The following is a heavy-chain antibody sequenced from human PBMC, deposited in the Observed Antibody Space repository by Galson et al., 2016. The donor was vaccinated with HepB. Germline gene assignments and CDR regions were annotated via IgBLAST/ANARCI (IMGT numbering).Heavy chain of an antibody. Sequence: SLRLSCAASGFTFSSYVMSWVRQAPGKGLEWVSSSGSGGPTYYADSVKGRFTISRDNSKNTRFLQMHSLRADDTAVYYCANSVLEYDILTGYYGRGADYWGQGTLVTVSS. J-gene: IGHJ4*02. CDR3: ANSVLEYDILTGYYGRGADY. CDR2: SGSGGPT. D-gene: IGHD3-9*01. V-gene: IGHV3-23*01. CDR1: GFTFSSYV.